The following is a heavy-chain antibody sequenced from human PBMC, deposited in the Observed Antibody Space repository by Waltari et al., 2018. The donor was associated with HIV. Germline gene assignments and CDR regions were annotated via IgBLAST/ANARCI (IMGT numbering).Heavy chain of an antibody. CDR1: GYTFSAWS. CDR2: IDPNGGTT. CDR3: ASKVGSAYLY. J-gene: IGHJ4*02. V-gene: IGHV1-46*01. Sequence: QVQREQSGAKARAPGASVQISCRTSGYTFSAWSVHWVRQAPGQRPQWMGVIDPNGGTTTDAQTLQGRVTMTRDTATKTVYIEWSGLKPDDTAGDYWASKVGSAYLYWGQGTLVSVSS. D-gene: IGHD2-15*01.